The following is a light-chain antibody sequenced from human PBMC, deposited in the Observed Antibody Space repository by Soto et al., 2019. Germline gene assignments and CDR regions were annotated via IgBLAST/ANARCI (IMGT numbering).Light chain of an antibody. J-gene: IGKJ2*01. CDR2: GAS. Sequence: EIVLTQSPGTLSLSPGERATLSCRASQSVSSSDLAWYQQKPGQAPRLLICGASSRATGIPDRFSGSGSGTDFTLTISRLESEDFAVYYCQQYGTSPPYTFGQGTKLEIK. V-gene: IGKV3-20*01. CDR3: QQYGTSPPYT. CDR1: QSVSSSD.